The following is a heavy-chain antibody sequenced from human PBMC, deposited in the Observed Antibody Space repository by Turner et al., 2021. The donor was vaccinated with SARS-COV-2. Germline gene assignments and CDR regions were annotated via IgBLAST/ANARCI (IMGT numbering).Heavy chain of an antibody. V-gene: IGHV3-33*01. CDR2: IWYDGSNK. J-gene: IGHJ4*02. CDR1: GFTFRSDG. Sequence: QVQLVESGGGVVQPGRSLRLSCAASGFTFRSDGRNWVRQAPGKGLEWVAVIWYDGSNKYYADSVKGRFTISRDNSKNTLYLQMNSLRAEDTAVYYCARDGSGYYDSSGYFDHWGQGTLVTVSS. D-gene: IGHD3-22*01. CDR3: ARDGSGYYDSSGYFDH.